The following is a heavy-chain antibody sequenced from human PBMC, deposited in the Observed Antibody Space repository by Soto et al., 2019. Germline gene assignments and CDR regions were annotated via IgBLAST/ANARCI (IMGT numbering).Heavy chain of an antibody. CDR3: ARHPERIAQIGWFDP. CDR2: ISSSSSTI. Sequence: EVQLVESGGGLVQPGGSLRLSCAASGFTFSSYSMNWVRQAPGKGLEWVSYISSSSSTIYYADSVKGRFTISRDNAKNSLYLQIISLRAEDTAGYYWARHPERIAQIGWFDPWGQGTLVTVSS. V-gene: IGHV3-48*01. D-gene: IGHD6-13*01. CDR1: GFTFSSYS. J-gene: IGHJ5*02.